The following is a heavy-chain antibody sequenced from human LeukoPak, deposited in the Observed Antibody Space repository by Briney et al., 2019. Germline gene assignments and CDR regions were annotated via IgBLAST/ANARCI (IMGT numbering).Heavy chain of an antibody. CDR2: ISYDGSNK. J-gene: IGHJ4*02. CDR1: GFTFSSYG. D-gene: IGHD2/OR15-2a*01. Sequence: GGSLRLSCAASGFTFSSYGMHWVRQAPGRGLEWVAVISYDGSNKYYADSVKGRFTISRDNAKNTLYLQMNSLRAEDTAVYYCARDWFHAIDYWGQGTLVTVSS. CDR3: ARDWFHAIDY. V-gene: IGHV3-33*05.